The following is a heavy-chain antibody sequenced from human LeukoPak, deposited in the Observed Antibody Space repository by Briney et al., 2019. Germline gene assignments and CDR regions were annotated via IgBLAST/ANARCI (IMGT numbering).Heavy chain of an antibody. CDR2: ISFDGGNI. CDR3: AKDWGPTGTHWCFDL. D-gene: IGHD1-14*01. CDR1: VFDLKNHR. V-gene: IGHV3-30*18. J-gene: IGHJ2*01. Sequence: GGSLILSCGASVFDLKNHRMHWVRQAPGKALEWVAAISFDGGNINYADSVKGPFTISRDNSKNTLNLQMNSLRPDHTALYYCAKDWGPTGTHWCFDLWGRGNLITVSS.